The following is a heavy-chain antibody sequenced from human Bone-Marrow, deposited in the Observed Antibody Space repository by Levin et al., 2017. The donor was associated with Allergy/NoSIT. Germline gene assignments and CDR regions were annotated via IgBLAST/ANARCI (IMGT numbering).Heavy chain of an antibody. J-gene: IGHJ2*01. D-gene: IGHD4-17*01. CDR2: IYYSGST. CDR1: GGSISSSSYY. Sequence: SETLSLTCTVSGGSISSSSYYWGWIRQPPGKGLEWIGSIYYSGSTYYNPSLKSRVTISVDTSKNQFSLKLSSVTAADTAVYYCARQVLGYGDYGVWWYFDRWGRGTLVTVSS. CDR3: ARQVLGYGDYGVWWYFDR. V-gene: IGHV4-39*01.